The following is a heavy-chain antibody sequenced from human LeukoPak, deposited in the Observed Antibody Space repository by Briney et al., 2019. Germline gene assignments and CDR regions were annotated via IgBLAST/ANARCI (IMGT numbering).Heavy chain of an antibody. J-gene: IGHJ4*02. CDR1: GFIFRTYW. V-gene: IGHV3-74*01. CDR3: ARDSGYSFDS. CDR2: ITEDGSST. Sequence: GGSLGLSCAASGFIFRTYWMHWVRQAPGKGLVWISRITEDGSSTSYADSVKGRFAISRDNAKNTVYLQMNSLRAEDTAVYYCARDSGYSFDSWGQGTLVTVSS. D-gene: IGHD5-18*01.